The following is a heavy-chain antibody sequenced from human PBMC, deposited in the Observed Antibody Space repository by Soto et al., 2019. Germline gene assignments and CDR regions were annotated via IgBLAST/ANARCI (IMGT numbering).Heavy chain of an antibody. CDR3: ATNYYDGSGHYFIFEH. CDR1: GYTLTELS. D-gene: IGHD3-22*01. CDR2: FDPGDGET. J-gene: IGHJ4*02. V-gene: IGHV1-24*01. Sequence: ASVKVSCQVSGYTLTELSMHWVRQAPGKGLAWMGGFDPGDGETVYAQKFQGRVTISADESTNTAYMEVSSLRSEDTAVYYCATNYYDGSGHYFIFEHWGQGSLVTVSS.